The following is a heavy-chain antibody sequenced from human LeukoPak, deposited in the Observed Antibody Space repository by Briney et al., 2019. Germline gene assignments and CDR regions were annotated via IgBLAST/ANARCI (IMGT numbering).Heavy chain of an antibody. CDR3: ARDRVYYYDSSGYYSPQDGAFDI. J-gene: IGHJ3*02. Sequence: ASVKASCKASGYTFTSYCMHWVRQAPGQGLEWMGIINPSGGSTSYAQKFQGRVTMTRDMSTSTVYMELSSLRSEDTAVYYCARDRVYYYDSSGYYSPQDGAFDIWGQGTMVTVSS. CDR1: GYTFTSYC. CDR2: INPSGGST. D-gene: IGHD3-22*01. V-gene: IGHV1-46*01.